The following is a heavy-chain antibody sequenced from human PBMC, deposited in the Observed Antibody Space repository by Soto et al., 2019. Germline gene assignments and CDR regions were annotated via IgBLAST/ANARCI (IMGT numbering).Heavy chain of an antibody. Sequence: ASGTLFLPCPVSGGSIRRYSWSWIRQPPGKGLEWIGYIYYSGSTNYNPSLKSRVTISVDTSKNQFSLKLSSVTAADTAVYYCARGWGGYFQHWGQGTLVTVSS. D-gene: IGHD7-27*01. CDR3: ARGWGGYFQH. V-gene: IGHV4-59*01. CDR2: IYYSGST. CDR1: GGSIRRYS. J-gene: IGHJ1*01.